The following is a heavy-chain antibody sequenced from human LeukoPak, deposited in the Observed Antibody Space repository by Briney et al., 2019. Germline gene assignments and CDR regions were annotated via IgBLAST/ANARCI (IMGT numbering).Heavy chain of an antibody. J-gene: IGHJ4*02. CDR2: INHSGST. CDR1: GGSFSGYY. Sequence: SETLSLTCAVYGGSFSGYYWSWIRQPPGKGLEWIGEINHSGSTNYNPTLKSRVTISVDTSKKQFSLKLSSVTAADTAVYYCVTYYFDSSGPKKNYWGQGTLVTVSS. V-gene: IGHV4-34*01. CDR3: VTYYFDSSGPKKNY. D-gene: IGHD3-22*01.